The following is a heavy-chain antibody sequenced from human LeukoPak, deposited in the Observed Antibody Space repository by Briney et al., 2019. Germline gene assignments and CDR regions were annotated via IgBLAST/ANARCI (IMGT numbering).Heavy chain of an antibody. CDR1: GGSISSGGYY. J-gene: IGHJ1*01. CDR3: AASSGSDEYFQH. V-gene: IGHV4-31*03. Sequence: SQTLSLTCTVSGGSISSGGYYWSWIRQHPGKGLERIGYIYYSGSTYYNPSLKSRVTISVDTSKNQSSLKLSSVTAADTAVYYCAASSGSDEYFQHWGQGTLVTVSS. CDR2: IYYSGST. D-gene: IGHD1-26*01.